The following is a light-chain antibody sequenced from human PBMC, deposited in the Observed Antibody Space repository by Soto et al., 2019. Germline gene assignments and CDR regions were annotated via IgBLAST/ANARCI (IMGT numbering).Light chain of an antibody. CDR3: QYDGTSPFT. J-gene: IGKJ3*01. CDR2: GAS. V-gene: IGKV3-20*01. CDR1: QSFSSSY. Sequence: EIVLPQSPGTLSLSPGERATLSCRASQSFSSSYLAWYQQKPGQAPRLLIYGASSRATGIPDRFSGSGSGTDFTLTISSLETEDVAVYYCQYDGTSPFTFGPGTNVDIK.